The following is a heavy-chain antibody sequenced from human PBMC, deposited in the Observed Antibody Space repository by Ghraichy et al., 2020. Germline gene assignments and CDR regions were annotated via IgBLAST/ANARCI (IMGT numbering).Heavy chain of an antibody. Sequence: SETLSLTCTVSGGSISSYYWSWIRQPPGKGLEWIGYIYYSGSTNYNPSLKSRVTISVDTPKNQFSLKLSSVTAADTAVYYCARTLPGIAVAGYWYFDLWGRGTLVTVSS. CDR2: IYYSGST. CDR3: ARTLPGIAVAGYWYFDL. D-gene: IGHD6-19*01. J-gene: IGHJ2*01. V-gene: IGHV4-59*01. CDR1: GGSISSYY.